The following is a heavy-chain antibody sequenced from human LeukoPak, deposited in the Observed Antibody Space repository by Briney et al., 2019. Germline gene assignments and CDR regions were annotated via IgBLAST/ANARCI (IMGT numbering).Heavy chain of an antibody. CDR1: GGSISHYY. CDR3: AREDPQTRVPEGMDV. D-gene: IGHD4/OR15-4a*01. Sequence: SETLSLTCTVSGGSISHYYWSWIRQPPGKGPEWIGYIYYTGTTNYNPSLKSRVTISVDTSKNQFSLKLNSVTAADTAVYYCAREDPQTRVPEGMDVWGQGTTVTVSS. V-gene: IGHV4-59*01. CDR2: IYYTGTT. J-gene: IGHJ6*02.